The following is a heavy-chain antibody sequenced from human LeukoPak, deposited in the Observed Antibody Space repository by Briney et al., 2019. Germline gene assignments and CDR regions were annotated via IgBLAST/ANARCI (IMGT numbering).Heavy chain of an antibody. V-gene: IGHV4-61*02. CDR2: IYTSGST. CDR1: GGSISSGSYY. D-gene: IGHD6-13*01. Sequence: SETLSLTCTVSGGSISSGSYYWSWIRQPAGKGLEWIGRIYTSGSTNYNPSLKSRVTISVDTSKNQFSLKLSSVTAADTAVYYCARELRYSSSWYSRKAFDIWGQGTMVTVSS. CDR3: ARELRYSSSWYSRKAFDI. J-gene: IGHJ3*02.